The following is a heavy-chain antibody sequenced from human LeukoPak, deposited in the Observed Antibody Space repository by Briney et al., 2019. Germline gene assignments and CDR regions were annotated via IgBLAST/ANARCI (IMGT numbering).Heavy chain of an antibody. CDR2: INSDGSST. CDR3: ARGGRYYDFWSGPSYFDY. CDR1: GFTISSYW. Sequence: GGSLSLSCAASGFTISSYWMHWVRQAPGKGLVWVSRINSDGSSTSYADSVKGRFTISRDNAKNTLYLQMNSLRAEDTAVYYCARGGRYYDFWSGPSYFDYWGQGTLVTVSS. V-gene: IGHV3-74*01. J-gene: IGHJ4*02. D-gene: IGHD3-3*01.